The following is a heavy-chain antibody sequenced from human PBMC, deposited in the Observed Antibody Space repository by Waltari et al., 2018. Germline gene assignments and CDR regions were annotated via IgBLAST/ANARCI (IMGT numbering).Heavy chain of an antibody. D-gene: IGHD1-20*01. CDR3: ARVDITGTVCAFDI. Sequence: QVQLQQWGAGLLKPSETLSLTCAVYGGSFSGYYWSWIRQPPGKGLEWIGEINHSGSTNYNPSLKSRVTISVDTSKNQFSLKLSSVTAADTAVYYCARVDITGTVCAFDIWGQGTMVTVSS. J-gene: IGHJ3*02. V-gene: IGHV4-34*01. CDR1: GGSFSGYY. CDR2: INHSGST.